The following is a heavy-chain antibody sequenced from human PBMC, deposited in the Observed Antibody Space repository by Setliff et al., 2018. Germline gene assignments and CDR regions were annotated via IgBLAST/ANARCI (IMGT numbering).Heavy chain of an antibody. J-gene: IGHJ4*02. D-gene: IGHD6-19*01. CDR3: TRDPPGSGWSFDY. Sequence: GGSLRLSCAASGFTFSSYWMSWVRQAPGKGLEWVAMIWADPNSNTKYYADSVKGRFSVSRDNSRNTVFLQMTGLRAEDTALYYCTRDPPGSGWSFDYWGQGALVTVSS. CDR2: IWADPNSNTK. CDR1: GFTFSSYW. V-gene: IGHV3-33*08.